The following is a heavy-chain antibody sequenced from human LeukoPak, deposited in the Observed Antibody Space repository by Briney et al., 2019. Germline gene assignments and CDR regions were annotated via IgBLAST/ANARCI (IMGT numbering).Heavy chain of an antibody. Sequence: PGGSLRLSCAASGFTFSSYSMNWVRQAPGKGLEWVSSINSSSSYIYYADSVKGRFTISRDNAKNSLYLQMNSLRAEDTAVYYCARGDSSGYYSYGMDVWGQGTTVTVSS. CDR2: INSSSSYI. J-gene: IGHJ6*02. V-gene: IGHV3-21*01. D-gene: IGHD3-22*01. CDR1: GFTFSSYS. CDR3: ARGDSSGYYSYGMDV.